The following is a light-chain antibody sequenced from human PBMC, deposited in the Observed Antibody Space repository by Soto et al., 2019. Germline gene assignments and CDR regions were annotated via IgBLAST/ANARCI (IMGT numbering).Light chain of an antibody. CDR2: EVN. V-gene: IGLV2-14*01. CDR1: SSDVGGYNY. CDR3: TSYTSRSIDYV. Sequence: QSVLTQPASVSGSPGQSITISCTGTSSDVGGYNYVSWYQQHPGNATKLMIYEVNNRPSGVSNRFSGSKSGNTSFLTSSGLPAEDEADYYCTSYTSRSIDYVFGTGTKVTVL. J-gene: IGLJ1*01.